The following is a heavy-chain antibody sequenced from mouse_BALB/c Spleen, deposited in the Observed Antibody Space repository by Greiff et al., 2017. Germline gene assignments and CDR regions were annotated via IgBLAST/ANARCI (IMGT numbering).Heavy chain of an antibody. J-gene: IGHJ4*01. CDR2: ISSGSSTI. Sequence: EVKLVESGGGLVQPGGSRKLSCAASGFTFSSFGMHWVRQAPEKGLEWVAYISSGSSTIYYADTVKGRFTISRDNPKNTLFLQMTSLRSEDTAMYYCARCKVPHYAMDYWGQGTSVTVSS. D-gene: IGHD2-14*01. CDR3: ARCKVPHYAMDY. CDR1: GFTFSSFG. V-gene: IGHV5-17*02.